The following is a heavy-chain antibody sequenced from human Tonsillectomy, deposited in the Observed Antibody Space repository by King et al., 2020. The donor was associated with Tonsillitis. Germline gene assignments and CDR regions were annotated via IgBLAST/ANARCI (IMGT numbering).Heavy chain of an antibody. CDR1: GFTFSSYW. Sequence: QLVQSGGGLVQPGGSLRLSCAASGFTFSSYWMSWVRQAPGKGLEWVANIKQDGSEKYYVDSVKGRFTISSDNAKNSLYLQMNSLRAEDTAVYYCARETMRGGSCYYFDPWGQGTLVTVSS. D-gene: IGHD2-15*01. J-gene: IGHJ5*02. CDR2: IKQDGSEK. CDR3: ARETMRGGSCYYFDP. V-gene: IGHV3-7*01.